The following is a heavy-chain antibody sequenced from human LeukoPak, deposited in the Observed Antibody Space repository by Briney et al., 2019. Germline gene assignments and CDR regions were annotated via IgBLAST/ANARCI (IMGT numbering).Heavy chain of an antibody. CDR2: IIPIFGTA. V-gene: IGHV1-69*05. Sequence: SVKVSCKASGGTLSSYAISWVRQAPGQRLEWMGGIIPIFGTANYAQKFQGRVTITTDESTSTAYMELSSLRSEDTAVYYCARDSMSPTRGYSYGLGDYWGQGTLVTVSS. J-gene: IGHJ4*02. CDR3: ARDSMSPTRGYSYGLGDY. CDR1: GGTLSSYA. D-gene: IGHD5-18*01.